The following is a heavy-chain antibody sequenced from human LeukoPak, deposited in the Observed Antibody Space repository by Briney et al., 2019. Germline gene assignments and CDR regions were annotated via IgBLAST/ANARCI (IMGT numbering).Heavy chain of an antibody. V-gene: IGHV3-23*01. D-gene: IGHD4-17*01. Sequence: GGSLLLSCAASGFTFSSYAMSWVRQAAGKGLEWVSAISGSGGSTYYADSVKGRFTISRDNSKNTLYLQMNSLRAEDTAVYYCAKDRVYTVTTDDFGSWDYWGQGTLVTVSS. CDR1: GFTFSSYA. J-gene: IGHJ4*02. CDR3: AKDRVYTVTTDDFGSWDY. CDR2: ISGSGGST.